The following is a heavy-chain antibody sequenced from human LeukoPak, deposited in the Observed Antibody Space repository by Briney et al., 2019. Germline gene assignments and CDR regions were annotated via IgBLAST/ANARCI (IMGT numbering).Heavy chain of an antibody. J-gene: IGHJ4*02. V-gene: IGHV3-21*01. CDR2: ISSSSSYI. CDR3: ARDELRGWYGY. CDR1: GFTFSSHS. D-gene: IGHD6-19*01. Sequence: GGSLRLSCAASGFTFSSHSMNWVRQAPGKGLEWVSSISSSSSYIYYADSVKGRFTISRDNAKNSLYLQMNSLRAEDTAVYYCARDELRGWYGYWGQGTLVAVSS.